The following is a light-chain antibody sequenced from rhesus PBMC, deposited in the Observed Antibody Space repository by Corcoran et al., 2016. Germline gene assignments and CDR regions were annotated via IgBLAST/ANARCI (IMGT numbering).Light chain of an antibody. J-gene: IGKJ2*01. V-gene: IGKV3-24*01. Sequence: EIVMTQSPATLSLSPGERATLSCRASQSVSSSLAWYQQKPGPAPRLLSYGASSRATGIPDRFSGSGSWTDFTLTISSLEPEDVAVYYCLQHSNWPSFGQGTKVEIK. CDR3: LQHSNWPS. CDR1: QSVSSS. CDR2: GAS.